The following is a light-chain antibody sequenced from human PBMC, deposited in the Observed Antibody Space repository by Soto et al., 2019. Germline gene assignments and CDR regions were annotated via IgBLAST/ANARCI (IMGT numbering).Light chain of an antibody. Sequence: IVMTQSPLSLPVTPGEPASISCRSSQSLLHTSGDNYLDWYVQKPGQSPQLLIYLGSRRASGVPDRFSGSGSGTDFTLKISRGEAEDVGIYYCMPALQPLPYTLGQGTKLEIK. J-gene: IGKJ2*01. CDR1: QSLLHTSGDNY. CDR3: MPALQPLPYT. V-gene: IGKV2-28*01. CDR2: LGS.